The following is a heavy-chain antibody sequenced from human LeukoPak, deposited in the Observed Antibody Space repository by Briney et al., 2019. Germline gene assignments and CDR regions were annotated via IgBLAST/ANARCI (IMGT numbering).Heavy chain of an antibody. Sequence: GESLKISCKGSGYSFTSYWIGWVRQMPGKGLEWMGIIYPGHSDTRYSPSFQGQVTISAEKSIGTAYLQWSSLKASDTALYYCASRKKGMSTAGFDYWGQGTLVTVSS. D-gene: IGHD5-24*01. V-gene: IGHV5-51*01. CDR2: IYPGHSDT. CDR1: GYSFTSYW. J-gene: IGHJ4*02. CDR3: ASRKKGMSTAGFDY.